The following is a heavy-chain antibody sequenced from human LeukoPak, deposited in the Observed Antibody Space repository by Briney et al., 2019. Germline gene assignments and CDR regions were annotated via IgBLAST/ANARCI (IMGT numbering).Heavy chain of an antibody. CDR1: GYNFSTYW. V-gene: IGHV5-51*01. CDR3: ARGVKLWFEKPVPDFVN. Sequence: GESLKISCQGSGYNFSTYWIAWVRQMPGKGLEWMGIIYPGDSDIRYSPSLQGQVTISADKSISTAYLQWSSLKASDSGTYYCARGVKLWFEKPVPDFVNWGQGTQVTVSS. J-gene: IGHJ4*02. CDR2: IYPGDSDI. D-gene: IGHD3-10*01.